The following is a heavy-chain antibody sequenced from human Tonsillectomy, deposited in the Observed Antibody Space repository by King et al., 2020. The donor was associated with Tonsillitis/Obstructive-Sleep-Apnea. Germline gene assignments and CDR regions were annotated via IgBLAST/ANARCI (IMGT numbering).Heavy chain of an antibody. CDR3: ARAVVYTSGLGFEY. J-gene: IGHJ4*02. CDR1: GFIFSSYG. D-gene: IGHD5-18*01. CDR2: IWYDGSNK. Sequence: HVQLVESGGGVVQPGRSLRLSCAASGFIFSSYGMHWVRQAPGKGLEWVAVIWYDGSNKKYGDSVKGRFTISRDNSKNTLYLQMNSLRAEDTAVYFCARAVVYTSGLGFEYWGQGTLVTASS. V-gene: IGHV3-33*01.